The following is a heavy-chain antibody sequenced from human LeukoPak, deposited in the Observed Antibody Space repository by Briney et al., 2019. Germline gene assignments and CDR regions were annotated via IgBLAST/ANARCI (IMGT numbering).Heavy chain of an antibody. CDR1: GGTFSSYA. Sequence: SVKVSCKASGGTFSSYAISWVRQAPGQGLEWMGGIIPIFGTANYAQKFQGRVTITADESTSTAYMELSSLRSEDTAVYYCARGGVGATIHYYYYGMDVWGQGTTVTVSS. J-gene: IGHJ6*02. CDR3: ARGGVGATIHYYYYGMDV. V-gene: IGHV1-69*13. CDR2: IIPIFGTA. D-gene: IGHD1-26*01.